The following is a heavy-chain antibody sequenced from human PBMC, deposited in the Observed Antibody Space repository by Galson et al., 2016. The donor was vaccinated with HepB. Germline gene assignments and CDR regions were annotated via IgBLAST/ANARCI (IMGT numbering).Heavy chain of an antibody. CDR2: IRSKANNYAT. CDR3: TRHRDPGYSSSWYFWFDP. V-gene: IGHV3-73*01. J-gene: IGHJ5*02. Sequence: SLRLSCAVSGLTFSGSAMHWVRQAPGKGLEWVGHIRSKANNYATAYAASVKGRFTISRDDSKNTAYLQMNSLKTEDTAVYYCTRHRDPGYSSSWYFWFDPWGQGTRVTVSS. CDR1: GLTFSGSA. D-gene: IGHD6-13*01.